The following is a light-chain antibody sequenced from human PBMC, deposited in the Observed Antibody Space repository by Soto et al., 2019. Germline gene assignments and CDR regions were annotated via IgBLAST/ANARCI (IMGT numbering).Light chain of an antibody. J-gene: IGKJ2*01. CDR2: VVC. Sequence: DIQMTQSPSSLSASVGDRVTITCRASESISSYLNWYQQKPGEAPKLLFYVVCSLPSGVPSRFSGSGSGTHFTLTICSLHPADFATYYRQQSYTSPFSFGQGTKGDIK. V-gene: IGKV1-39*01. CDR3: QQSYTSPFS. CDR1: ESISSY.